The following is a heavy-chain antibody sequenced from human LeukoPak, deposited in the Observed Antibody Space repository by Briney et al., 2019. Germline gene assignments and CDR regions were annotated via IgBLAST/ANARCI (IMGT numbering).Heavy chain of an antibody. V-gene: IGHV3-30*01. D-gene: IGHD2-15*01. Sequence: GRSLRLSCAASGFTFSSYAMHWVRQAPGKGLEGVAVISYDGSNKYYADSVKGRFTISSDNSKNTLYLQMNSLRAEDTAVYYCARDASIVVVVAALRHWGQGTLVTVSS. CDR3: ARDASIVVVVAALRH. CDR2: ISYDGSNK. CDR1: GFTFSSYA. J-gene: IGHJ4*02.